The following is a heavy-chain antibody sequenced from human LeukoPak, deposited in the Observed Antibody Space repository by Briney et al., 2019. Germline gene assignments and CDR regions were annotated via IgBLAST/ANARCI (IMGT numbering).Heavy chain of an antibody. CDR2: SYYSGST. Sequence: SETLSLTCTVSGGSITGYFWNWIRQPPGKGLEWIGYSYYSGSTNYSPSLRSRVTISVDTSKNQFSLRLRSVTAADTAVYFCARAATQLVDYWGQGTRVIVSS. CDR3: ARAATQLVDY. CDR1: GGSITGYF. D-gene: IGHD1-1*01. V-gene: IGHV4-59*01. J-gene: IGHJ4*02.